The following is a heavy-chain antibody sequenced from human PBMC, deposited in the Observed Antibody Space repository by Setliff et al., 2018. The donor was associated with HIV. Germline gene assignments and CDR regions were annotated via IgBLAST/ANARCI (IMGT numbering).Heavy chain of an antibody. J-gene: IGHJ4*02. CDR2: FDPQDGET. CDR3: ARDLDSAFNAQDYFAY. Sequence: ASVKVSCKIYGYTLSELSMHWVRQAPGKGLEWMGYFDPQDGETVYAQKFQGRVTLTEDTSTGTAYMELSGLRSEDTAVYYCARDLDSAFNAQDYFAYWGQGTPVTVSS. D-gene: IGHD3-3*01. CDR1: GYTLSELS. V-gene: IGHV1-24*01.